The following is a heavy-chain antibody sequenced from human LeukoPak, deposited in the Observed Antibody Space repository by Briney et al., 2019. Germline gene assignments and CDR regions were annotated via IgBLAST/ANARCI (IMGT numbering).Heavy chain of an antibody. CDR1: GFTFDDYA. CDR2: ISWNSGSI. J-gene: IGHJ5*02. Sequence: PGGSLRLSCAASGFTFDDYAMHWVRQAPGKGLEWVSGISWNSGSIGYADSVKGRFTISRDNAKNSLYLQMNSLKPEDMALYYCAKGTTRPYAGSWFDPWGQGTLVTVSS. V-gene: IGHV3-9*03. D-gene: IGHD2-2*01. CDR3: AKGTTRPYAGSWFDP.